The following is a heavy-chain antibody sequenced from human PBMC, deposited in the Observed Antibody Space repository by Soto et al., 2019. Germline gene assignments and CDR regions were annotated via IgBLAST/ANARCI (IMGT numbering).Heavy chain of an antibody. D-gene: IGHD6-13*01. J-gene: IGHJ4*02. CDR3: AKDIEGIAAAGSRDYFDY. CDR2: ISYDGKQT. V-gene: IGHV3-30*18. CDR1: GVTFKDYG. Sequence: GGSLRLSCGAPGVTFKDYGMHWVRQAPGKGLEWVAVISYDGKQTYYADSVKGRFTISKDKSKRTLYLQMNSLRAEDTAVYYCAKDIEGIAAAGSRDYFDYWGQGTLVTVSS.